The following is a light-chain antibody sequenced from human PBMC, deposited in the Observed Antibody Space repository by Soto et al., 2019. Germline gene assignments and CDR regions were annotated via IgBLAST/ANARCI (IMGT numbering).Light chain of an antibody. V-gene: IGKV1-33*01. CDR2: DAS. CDR1: QDISNY. J-gene: IGKJ4*02. CDR3: QQDYNRPPT. Sequence: DIQMTQSPSSLSASVGDRVTITCQASQDISNYLNWYQQKPGKAPKLLIYDASNLETGVPTRFSGSGTGTDFTFTISSLQPEEIATYYCQQDYNRPPTLGGGTKVEIK.